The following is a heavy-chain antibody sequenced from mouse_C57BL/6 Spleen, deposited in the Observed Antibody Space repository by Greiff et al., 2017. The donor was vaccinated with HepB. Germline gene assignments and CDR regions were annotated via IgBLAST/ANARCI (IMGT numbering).Heavy chain of an antibody. D-gene: IGHD3-2*02. J-gene: IGHJ4*01. V-gene: IGHV5-6*02. CDR1: GFTFSSYG. Sequence: DVKLVESGGDLVKPGGSLKLSCAASGFTFSSYGMSWVRQTPDKRLEWVATISSGGSYTYYPDSVKGRFTISRDNAKNTLYLQMSSLKSEDTAMYYCARQGPAQALYAMDYWGQGTSVTVSS. CDR2: ISSGGSYT. CDR3: ARQGPAQALYAMDY.